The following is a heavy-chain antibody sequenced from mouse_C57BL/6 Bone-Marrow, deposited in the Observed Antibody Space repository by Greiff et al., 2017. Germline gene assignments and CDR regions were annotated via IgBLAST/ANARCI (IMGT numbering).Heavy chain of an antibody. CDR3: ARDYGSRGYFDV. CDR1: GYTFTSYW. V-gene: IGHV1-72*01. Sequence: QVQLKQSGAELVKPGASVKLSCKASGYTFTSYWMHWVKQRPGRGLEWIGRIDPNSGGTKYNEKFKSKATLTVDKPSSTAYMQLSSLTSEDSAVYECARDYGSRGYFDVWGTGATVTVSS. D-gene: IGHD1-1*01. J-gene: IGHJ1*03. CDR2: IDPNSGGT.